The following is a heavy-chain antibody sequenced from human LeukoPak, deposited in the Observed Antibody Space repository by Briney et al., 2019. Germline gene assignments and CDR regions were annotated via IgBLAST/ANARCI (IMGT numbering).Heavy chain of an antibody. V-gene: IGHV3-74*01. CDR3: AREILAPGKTHDY. J-gene: IGHJ4*02. CDR1: GFTFSNYW. CDR2: INDDGSAA. Sequence: GGSLRLSCAASGFTFSNYWMHWVRQVPGKGLVWVSRINDDGSAAFYADSVKGRFTISRDNAKNTLFLQINSLRAEDTAVYYCAREILAPGKTHDYWGQGTLVTVSS.